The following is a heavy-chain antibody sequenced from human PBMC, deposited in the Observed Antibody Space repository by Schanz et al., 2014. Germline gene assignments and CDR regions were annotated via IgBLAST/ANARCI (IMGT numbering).Heavy chain of an antibody. D-gene: IGHD5-12*01. CDR1: GYTFTGYY. CDR3: ARGPLGTSP. CDR2: MNPNSGNP. Sequence: QVQLVQSGAEMKKPGASVKVSCKASGYTFTGYYMHWVRQAPGQGLEWMGWMNPNSGNPGFAQKFRGRVTFTADKSTSTAYMELSSLKSEDTAVYYCARGPLGTSPWGQGTLVTGSS. V-gene: IGHV1-8*01. J-gene: IGHJ5*02.